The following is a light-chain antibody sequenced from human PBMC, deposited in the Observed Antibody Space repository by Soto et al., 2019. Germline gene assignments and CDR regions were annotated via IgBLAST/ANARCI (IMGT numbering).Light chain of an antibody. CDR3: QEYNSY. CDR2: QAS. CDR1: EAIDNW. Sequence: DIQMTQSPSTLSASVGDRVTITCRTSEAIDNWLAWYQQKPGKAPKLLIYQASSLEGGVPSRFSGSGYGTEFTLPISSQHADDSATYYCQEYNSYFGGGTRVEIK. J-gene: IGKJ4*01. V-gene: IGKV1-5*03.